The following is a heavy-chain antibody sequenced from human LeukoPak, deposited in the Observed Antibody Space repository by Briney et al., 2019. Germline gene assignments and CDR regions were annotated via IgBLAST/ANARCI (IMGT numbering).Heavy chain of an antibody. CDR1: GFSITDHP. CDR3: VRVVTTGSGWYHFDN. CDR2: SGTTKPNSCTT. V-gene: IGHV3-72*01. J-gene: IGHJ4*02. Sequence: GGALRLSCAGAGFSITDHPMGLVRQAPGKGLEWIGRSGTTKPNSCTTQYDASARGRFNISRDDSQNSLYLQLNSLKTEDTAVYYCVRVVTTGSGWYHFDNWGLGTLVTVSS. D-gene: IGHD6-13*01.